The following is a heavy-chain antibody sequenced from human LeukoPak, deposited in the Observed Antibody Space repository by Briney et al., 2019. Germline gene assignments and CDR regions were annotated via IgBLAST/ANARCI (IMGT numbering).Heavy chain of an antibody. V-gene: IGHV3-30*18. CDR2: ISYDGSNK. J-gene: IGHJ4*02. CDR1: GFTFSSYG. CDR3: AKSGLAYCGGDCYPADY. D-gene: IGHD2-21*02. Sequence: GGSLRLSCAASGFTFSSYGMHWVRQAPGKGLEWVAVISYDGSNKYYADSVKGRFTISRDNSKNTLYLQMNSPRAEDTAVYYRAKSGLAYCGGDCYPADYWGQGTLVTVSS.